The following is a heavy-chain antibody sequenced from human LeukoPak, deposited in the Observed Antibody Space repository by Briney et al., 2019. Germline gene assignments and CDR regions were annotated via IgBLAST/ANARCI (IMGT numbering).Heavy chain of an antibody. Sequence: GRSLRLSCAASGFTFSSYAMHWVRQSPGKGLEWVAVISNDGTDKHHADSVKGRFTVSRDNSNHTVYLEMDRLRVEDTAIYYCVKEGTYFFASGSFQGYYFDNWGQGTLVTVSS. V-gene: IGHV3-30*04. CDR2: ISNDGTDK. CDR1: GFTFSSYA. D-gene: IGHD3-10*01. J-gene: IGHJ4*02. CDR3: VKEGTYFFASGSFQGYYFDN.